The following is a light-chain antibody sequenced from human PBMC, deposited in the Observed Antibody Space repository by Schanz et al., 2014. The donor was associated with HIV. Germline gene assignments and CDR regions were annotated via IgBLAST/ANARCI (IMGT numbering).Light chain of an antibody. CDR2: AAS. CDR3: QQSYSTPWT. CDR1: QGIRNA. Sequence: DVQMTQSPSSLSASVGDRVTITCRASQGIRNALAWYQQKPGTAPKLLIYAASSLQSGVPSRFSGSGSGTDFTLTISSLQPEDFATYYCQQSYSTPWTFGQGTKVEIK. J-gene: IGKJ1*01. V-gene: IGKV1-39*01.